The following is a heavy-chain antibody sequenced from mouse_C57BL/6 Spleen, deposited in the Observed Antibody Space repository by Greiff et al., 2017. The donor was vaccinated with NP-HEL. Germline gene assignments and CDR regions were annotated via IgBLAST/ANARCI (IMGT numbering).Heavy chain of an antibody. CDR3: TRPYDGYYVGY. V-gene: IGHV1-15*01. D-gene: IGHD2-3*01. J-gene: IGHJ2*01. Sequence: VQLQESGAELVRPGASVTLSCKASGYTFTDYEMHWVKQTPVHGLEWIGAIDPETGGTAYNQKFKGKAILTADKSSSQAYLELRSLTSEDSAVYYSTRPYDGYYVGYWGQGTTLTVSS. CDR2: IDPETGGT. CDR1: GYTFTDYE.